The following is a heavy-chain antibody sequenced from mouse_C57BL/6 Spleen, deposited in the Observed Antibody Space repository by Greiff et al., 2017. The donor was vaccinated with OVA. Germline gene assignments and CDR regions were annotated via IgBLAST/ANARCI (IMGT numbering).Heavy chain of an antibody. V-gene: IGHV1-69*01. CDR2: IDPSDSYT. CDR1: GYTFTSYW. D-gene: IGHD1-1*01. J-gene: IGHJ4*01. CDR3: ARSYYYGSWEYAMGY. Sequence: QVQLQQPGAELVMPGASVKLSCKASGYTFTSYWMHWVKQRPGQGLEWIGEIDPSDSYTNYNQKFKGKSTLTVDKSSSTAYMQRSSLTSEDSAVYYCARSYYYGSWEYAMGYWGQGTSVTVSS.